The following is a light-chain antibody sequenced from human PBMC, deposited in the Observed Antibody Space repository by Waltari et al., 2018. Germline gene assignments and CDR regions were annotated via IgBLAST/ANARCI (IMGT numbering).Light chain of an antibody. CDR3: QQGYT. CDR2: SAS. Sequence: MTQSPATLSVSPGERATLSCRASQRVTANVAWYHQRPVQAPSLLNSSASTRATGIPVRVSGSGDGTAFTHTITSLQSEDFAVYYCQQGYTFGQGTKLEIK. CDR1: QRVTAN. V-gene: IGKV3-15*01. J-gene: IGKJ2*01.